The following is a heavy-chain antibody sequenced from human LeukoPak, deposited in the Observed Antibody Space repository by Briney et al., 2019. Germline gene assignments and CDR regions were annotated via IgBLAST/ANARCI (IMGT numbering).Heavy chain of an antibody. CDR2: IKQDGSVK. V-gene: IGHV3-7*05. CDR3: TRQTEGAAYNRY. Sequence: GGSLRLSCAASGLTFSSFWMSWVRQAPGKGLEWVANIKQDGSVKNYVDSVKGRFTISRDNAKNSLYLQMDSLRAEDTAIYYCTRQTEGAAYNRYWGQGTLVTVSS. CDR1: GLTFSSFW. D-gene: IGHD5-24*01. J-gene: IGHJ4*02.